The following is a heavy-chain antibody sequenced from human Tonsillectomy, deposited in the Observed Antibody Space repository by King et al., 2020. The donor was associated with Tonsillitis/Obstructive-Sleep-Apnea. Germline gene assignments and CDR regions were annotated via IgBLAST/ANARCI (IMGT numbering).Heavy chain of an antibody. Sequence: LQLQESGPGLVKPSETLALTCTVSGGSIRSSTYYWGWIRQPPGKGLEWIGSIYYSGSTYYNPSLKSRVTISVDTSKNQFSLRLSSETAADTAVYYCAREGEYSSTNYFDYWGQGTLVTVSS. D-gene: IGHD6-6*01. CDR1: GGSIRSSTYY. CDR3: AREGEYSSTNYFDY. V-gene: IGHV4-39*02. CDR2: IYYSGST. J-gene: IGHJ4*02.